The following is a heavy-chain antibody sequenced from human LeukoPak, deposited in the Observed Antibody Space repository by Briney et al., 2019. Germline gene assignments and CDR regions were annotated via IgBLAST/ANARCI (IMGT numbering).Heavy chain of an antibody. J-gene: IGHJ4*02. Sequence: SETLSLTCAVYGGSFSGYYWSWIRQPPGKGLEWIGEINHSGRTNYNPSLKSRVTISVDTSKNQFSLKLSSVTAADTAVYYCVVRGYASFAYCGQGTLVTVSS. CDR3: VVRGYASFAY. D-gene: IGHD5-12*01. V-gene: IGHV4-34*01. CDR2: INHSGRT. CDR1: GGSFSGYY.